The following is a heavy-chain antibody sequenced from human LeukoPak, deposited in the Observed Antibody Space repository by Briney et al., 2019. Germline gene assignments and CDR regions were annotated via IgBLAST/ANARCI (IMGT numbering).Heavy chain of an antibody. CDR1: GFTFSSYA. V-gene: IGHV3-30*04. D-gene: IGHD6-13*01. CDR2: ISYDGSNK. Sequence: GGSLRLSCAASGFTFSSYAMHWVRQAPGKGLEWVAVISYDGSNKYYADSVKGRFTISRDNSLFLQMNSLRTEDTAVCYCARDAFPRSSWPPFYFDYWGQGTLVTVSS. CDR3: ARDAFPRSSWPPFYFDY. J-gene: IGHJ4*02.